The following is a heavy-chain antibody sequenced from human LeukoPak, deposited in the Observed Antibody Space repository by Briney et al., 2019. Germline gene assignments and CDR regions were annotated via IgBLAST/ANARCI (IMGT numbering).Heavy chain of an antibody. CDR1: GFTFSSYS. J-gene: IGHJ4*02. Sequence: GGSLRLSCAASGFTFSSYSMNWVRQAPGKGLEWVSGISWNSGSIGYADSVKGRFTISRDNAKNSLYLQMNSLRAEDTALYYCAKASERYSSGWYDYWGQGTLVTVSS. CDR3: AKASERYSSGWYDY. D-gene: IGHD6-19*01. CDR2: ISWNSGSI. V-gene: IGHV3-9*01.